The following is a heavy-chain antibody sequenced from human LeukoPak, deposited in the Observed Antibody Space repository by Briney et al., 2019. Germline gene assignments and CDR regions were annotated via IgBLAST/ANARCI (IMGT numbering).Heavy chain of an antibody. V-gene: IGHV1-8*03. D-gene: IGHD3-16*02. CDR1: GYTFTSYD. CDR3: ARGQTADYVWGSYRFPPSWYYYYYMDV. Sequence: ASVEVSCKASGYTFTSYDINWVRQATGQGLEWMGWMNPNSGNTGYAQKFQGRVTITRNTSISTAYMELSSLRSEDTAVYYCARGQTADYVWGSYRFPPSWYYYYYMDVWGKGTTVTVSS. CDR2: MNPNSGNT. J-gene: IGHJ6*03.